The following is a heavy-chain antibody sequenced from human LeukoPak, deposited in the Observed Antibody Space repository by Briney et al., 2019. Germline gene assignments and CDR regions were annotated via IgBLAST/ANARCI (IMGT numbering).Heavy chain of an antibody. CDR1: GGSFSGYY. Sequence: SETLSLTCAVYGGSFSGYYGSWIRQPPGKGLEWIGEINHSGSTNYNPSLKSRVTISVDTSKNQFSLKLSSVTAADTAVYYCAREPLWFRGRYFDYWGQGTLVTVSS. CDR3: AREPLWFRGRYFDY. D-gene: IGHD3-10*01. V-gene: IGHV4-34*01. J-gene: IGHJ4*02. CDR2: INHSGST.